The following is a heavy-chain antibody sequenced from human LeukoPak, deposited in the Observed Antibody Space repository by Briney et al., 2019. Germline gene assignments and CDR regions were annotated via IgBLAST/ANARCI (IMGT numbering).Heavy chain of an antibody. CDR3: ARRYRIRAGTGAFDI. V-gene: IGHV4-34*01. J-gene: IGHJ3*02. Sequence: SETLSLTCAVYGGSFSGYYWSWIRQPPGKVLEWIGEINHSGSTNYNPSLKSRVTISVDTSKNQFSLKLSSVTAADTAVYYCARRYRIRAGTGAFDIWGQGTMVTVSS. CDR1: GGSFSGYY. CDR2: INHSGST. D-gene: IGHD6-13*01.